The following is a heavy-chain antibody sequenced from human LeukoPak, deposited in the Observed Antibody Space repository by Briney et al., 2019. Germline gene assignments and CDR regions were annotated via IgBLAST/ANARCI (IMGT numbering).Heavy chain of an antibody. CDR1: GYSFTSYW. D-gene: IGHD2-2*01. J-gene: IGHJ5*02. Sequence: ASVKVSCKGSGYSFTSYWIGWVRQMPGKGLEWMGIIYPGDSDTRYSPSFQGQVTISADKSISTAYLQWSSLKASDTAMYYCARGSGGVVVPAAIWFDPWGQGTLVTVSS. V-gene: IGHV5-51*01. CDR2: IYPGDSDT. CDR3: ARGSGGVVVPAAIWFDP.